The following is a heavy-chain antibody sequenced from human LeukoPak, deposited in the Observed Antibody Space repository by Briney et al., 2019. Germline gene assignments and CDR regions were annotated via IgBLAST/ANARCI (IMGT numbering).Heavy chain of an antibody. CDR1: GYRFTSYW. J-gene: IGHJ4*02. Sequence: GESLQISFKGSGYRFTSYWISWVRQMPGKGVGWMGRIDPSDSYTNYSPSFQGHVTISADKSISTAYLQWSSLKASDTAMYYCARLGERAVATIQDYWGQGTLVTVSS. V-gene: IGHV5-10-1*01. CDR3: ARLGERAVATIQDY. CDR2: IDPSDSYT. D-gene: IGHD5-12*01.